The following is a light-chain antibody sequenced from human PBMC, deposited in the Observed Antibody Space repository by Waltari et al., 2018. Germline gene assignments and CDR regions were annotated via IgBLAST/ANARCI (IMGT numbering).Light chain of an antibody. Sequence: QSALTQPASVSGSPGQSITISCTGISSDLNGYTYVPWYQKYPGKAPKLIIYEVSNRPSGVSNRFSGSKSGNTASLSISGLQAEDEADYYCTSYISGTTLVIFGGGTKLTVL. V-gene: IGLV2-14*01. CDR2: EVS. J-gene: IGLJ2*01. CDR3: TSYISGTTLVI. CDR1: SSDLNGYTY.